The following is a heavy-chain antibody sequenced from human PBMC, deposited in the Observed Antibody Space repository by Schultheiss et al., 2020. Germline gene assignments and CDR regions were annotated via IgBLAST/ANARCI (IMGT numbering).Heavy chain of an antibody. CDR3: ARGTYCSGGSCYRGMDV. CDR2: TYYRSKWYN. CDR1: GDSASSNSAA. J-gene: IGHJ6*04. Sequence: SQTLSLTCAISGDSASSNSAAWNWIRQSPSRGLEWLGRTYYRSKWYNDYAVSVKSRITINPDTSKNQFSLQLNSVTAADTAVYYCARGTYCSGGSCYRGMDVWGGGTTVIVSS. D-gene: IGHD2-15*01. V-gene: IGHV6-1*01.